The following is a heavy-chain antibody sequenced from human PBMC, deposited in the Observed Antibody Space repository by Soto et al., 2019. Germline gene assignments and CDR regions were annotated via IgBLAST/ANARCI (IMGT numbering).Heavy chain of an antibody. CDR2: IYHSGST. Sequence: QVQLQESGPGLVKPSGTLSLTCAVSGGSISSSNWWSWVRQPPGKGLEWIGEIYHSGSTNYNPSLKSRVTISVDKSKNQVSLKRSSVTAADTAVYYWARISVVVAATYHFDYWGQGTLVTVSS. V-gene: IGHV4-4*02. CDR3: ARISVVVAATYHFDY. J-gene: IGHJ4*02. D-gene: IGHD2-15*01. CDR1: GGSISSSNW.